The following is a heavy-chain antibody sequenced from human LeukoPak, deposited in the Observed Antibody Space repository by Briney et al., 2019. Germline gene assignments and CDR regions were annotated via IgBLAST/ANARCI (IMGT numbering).Heavy chain of an antibody. CDR3: ARSNYGGKRWFDP. J-gene: IGHJ5*02. Sequence: GASVKVSCKLSGYTITGSYIHWVRQAPGQGLEWMGWMNPNSGNTGYAQKFQGRVTMTRDTSISTAYMELSSLRSEDTAVYYCARSNYGGKRWFDPWGQGTLVTVSS. D-gene: IGHD4-23*01. CDR1: GYTITGSY. CDR2: MNPNSGNT. V-gene: IGHV1-8*02.